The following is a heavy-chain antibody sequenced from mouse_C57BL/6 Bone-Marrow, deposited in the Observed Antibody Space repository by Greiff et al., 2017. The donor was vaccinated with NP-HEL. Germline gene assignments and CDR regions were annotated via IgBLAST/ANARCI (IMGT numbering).Heavy chain of an antibody. CDR1: GYTFTSYW. Sequence: VQGVESGAELVKPGASVKLSCKASGYTFTSYWMPWVKQRPGQGLEWIGMIHPNSGSTNYNEKFKSKATLTVDKSSSTAYMQLSSLTSEDSAVYYCAILYPYFDYWGQGTTLTVSS. D-gene: IGHD2-1*01. CDR3: AILYPYFDY. V-gene: IGHV1-64*01. CDR2: IHPNSGST. J-gene: IGHJ2*01.